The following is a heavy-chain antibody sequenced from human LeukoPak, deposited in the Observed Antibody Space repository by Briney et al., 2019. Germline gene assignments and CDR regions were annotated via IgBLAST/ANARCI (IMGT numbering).Heavy chain of an antibody. D-gene: IGHD4-17*01. J-gene: IGHJ3*02. Sequence: GGSLRLSCAASGFTFSNYAMTWVRQAPGKGLEWVSSISSSSSYIYYADSVKGRFTISRDNAKNSLYLQMNSLRAEDTAVYYCARDRDYGDYYGEKAFDIWGQGTMVTVSS. CDR2: ISSSSSYI. CDR1: GFTFSNYA. V-gene: IGHV3-21*01. CDR3: ARDRDYGDYYGEKAFDI.